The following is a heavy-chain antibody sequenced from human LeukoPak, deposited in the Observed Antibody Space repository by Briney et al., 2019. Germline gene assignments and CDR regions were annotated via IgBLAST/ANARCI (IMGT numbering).Heavy chain of an antibody. CDR1: GGSISSGGYY. Sequence: SETLSLTCTVSGGSISSGGYYWSWIRQPPGKGLEWIGYIYYSGSTNYNPSLKSRVTISVDTSKNQFSLKLSSVTAADTAVYYCARAVGNSRYYYYYGMDVWGQGTTVTVSS. J-gene: IGHJ6*02. V-gene: IGHV4-61*08. CDR3: ARAVGNSRYYYYYGMDV. CDR2: IYYSGST. D-gene: IGHD4-23*01.